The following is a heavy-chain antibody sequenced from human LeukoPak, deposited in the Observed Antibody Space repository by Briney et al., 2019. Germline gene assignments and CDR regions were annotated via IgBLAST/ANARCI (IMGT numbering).Heavy chain of an antibody. V-gene: IGHV5-51*03. J-gene: IGHJ6*02. CDR1: GYSFTSYW. D-gene: IGHD5-18*01. Sequence: PGESLKISCKGSGYSFTSYWIGWVRQMPGKGLEWMGIIYPGDSDTRYSPSFQGRVTISADKSISTAYLQWSSLKASDTAMYYCARLLRRDTAMANYYYYGMDVWGQGTTVAVSS. CDR2: IYPGDSDT. CDR3: ARLLRRDTAMANYYYYGMDV.